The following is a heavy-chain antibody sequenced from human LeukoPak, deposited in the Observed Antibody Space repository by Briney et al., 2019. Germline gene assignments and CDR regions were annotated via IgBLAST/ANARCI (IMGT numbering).Heavy chain of an antibody. J-gene: IGHJ4*02. D-gene: IGHD2-8*01. Sequence: GGSLRLSCAASGFTVSNNYMSWVRQAPGKGLEWVSVILSGGSTNYADSVKGRLTISRDNSKNTLYLQMNSLRAEDTAVYYCARGGATRYCPNGVCHYFDYWGQGTLVTVSS. CDR2: ILSGGST. CDR1: GFTVSNNY. CDR3: ARGGATRYCPNGVCHYFDY. V-gene: IGHV3-66*01.